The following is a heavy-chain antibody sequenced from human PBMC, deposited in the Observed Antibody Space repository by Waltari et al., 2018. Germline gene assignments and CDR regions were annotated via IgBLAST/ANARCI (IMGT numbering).Heavy chain of an antibody. CDR1: GVSIIRSNYY. V-gene: IGHV4-39*07. D-gene: IGHD3-3*01. CDR2: VSESGST. Sequence: QQHLQESGPGLVKPSETLSLTCTVSGVSIIRSNYYWGWIRQPPGKGLEWIGQVSESGSTSYNPSLKSRVTISVDTSRNQISLNLYSVTAADAAVYYCARRENYNFWRDSFDVWGQGTVVTVSS. J-gene: IGHJ3*01. CDR3: ARRENYNFWRDSFDV.